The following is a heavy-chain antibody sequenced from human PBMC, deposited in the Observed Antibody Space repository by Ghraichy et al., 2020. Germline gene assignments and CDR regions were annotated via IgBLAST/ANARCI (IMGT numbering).Heavy chain of an antibody. CDR2: IIPILGIA. CDR1: GGTFSSYA. Sequence: SVKVSCKASGGTFSSYAISWVRQAPGQGLEWMGRIIPILGIANYAQKFQGRVTITADKSTSTAYMELSSLRSEDTAVYYCARAKEWLRGGTGETNAFDIWGQGTMVTVSS. D-gene: IGHD5-12*01. CDR3: ARAKEWLRGGTGETNAFDI. V-gene: IGHV1-69*04. J-gene: IGHJ3*02.